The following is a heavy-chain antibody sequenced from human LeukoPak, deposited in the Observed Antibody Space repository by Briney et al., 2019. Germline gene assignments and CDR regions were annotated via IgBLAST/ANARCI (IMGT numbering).Heavy chain of an antibody. CDR1: GFSFTSFE. Sequence: GGSLRLSCAASGFSFTSFEMNWVRQAPGKGLEWIAYTTISGNTVKYADSVKGRFTISRDNAKNSVYLQMSSLRREDTAVYFCARIRLPTVKCFDQWGQGTLVTVSS. CDR2: TTISGNTV. CDR3: ARIRLPTVKCFDQ. J-gene: IGHJ4*02. V-gene: IGHV3-48*03. D-gene: IGHD2-21*02.